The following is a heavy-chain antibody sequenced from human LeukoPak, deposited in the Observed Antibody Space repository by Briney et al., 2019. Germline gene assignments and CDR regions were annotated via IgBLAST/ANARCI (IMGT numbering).Heavy chain of an antibody. D-gene: IGHD5-24*01. CDR3: ARGDGAYYYGMDV. CDR2: ICHSGST. V-gene: IGHV4-30-2*01. Sequence: SQALSLTCAVSGGSISSGGYSWSWIRQPPGKGLEWIGYICHSGSTYYNPSLKSRVTISVDRSKNQFSLKLSSVTAADTAVYYCARGDGAYYYGMDVWGQGTTVTVSS. J-gene: IGHJ6*02. CDR1: GGSISSGGYS.